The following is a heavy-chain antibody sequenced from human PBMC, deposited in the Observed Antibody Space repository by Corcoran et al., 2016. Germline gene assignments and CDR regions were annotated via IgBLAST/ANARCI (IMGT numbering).Heavy chain of an antibody. CDR1: GYTFTGYY. CDR3: ARVNTMVRGVIILGGMDV. J-gene: IGHJ6*02. CDR2: INPNSGGT. Sequence: QVQLVQSGAEVKKPGASVKVSCKASGYTFTGYYMHWVRQAPGQGLEWMGWINPNSGGTNYAQKFQGRVTMTRDTSISTAYMELSRVRSDDTAVYYCARVNTMVRGVIILGGMDVWGQGTTVTVSS. D-gene: IGHD3-10*01. V-gene: IGHV1-2*02.